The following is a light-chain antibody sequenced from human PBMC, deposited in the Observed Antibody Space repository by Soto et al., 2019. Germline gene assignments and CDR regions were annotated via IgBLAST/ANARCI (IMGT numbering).Light chain of an antibody. Sequence: QSVLTQPPSVSGAPGQRVTISCTGNSSNIGAGYDVHWYQQLPGTAPKLLIYVNDNRPSGVPDRFSGSKSGTSASLAITGLQAEDEADYYCQSYDSSLRIFGTGTKDTVL. CDR2: VND. CDR3: QSYDSSLRI. J-gene: IGLJ1*01. V-gene: IGLV1-40*01. CDR1: SSNIGAGYD.